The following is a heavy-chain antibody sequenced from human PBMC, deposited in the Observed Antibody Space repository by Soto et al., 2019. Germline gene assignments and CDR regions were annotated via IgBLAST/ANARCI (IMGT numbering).Heavy chain of an antibody. J-gene: IGHJ5*02. V-gene: IGHV1-46*01. Sequence: ASVKVSCKASGYTFTKFHIHWVRQAPGQGLEWMGMIDPSGGVTRDAQRFQGRITMTSDTSTSSVYMELRGLTSEDTAVYYCAKEIAASATLWLDPWGQGTLVTVSS. CDR3: AKEIAASATLWLDP. CDR1: GYTFTKFH. D-gene: IGHD6-13*01. CDR2: IDPSGGVT.